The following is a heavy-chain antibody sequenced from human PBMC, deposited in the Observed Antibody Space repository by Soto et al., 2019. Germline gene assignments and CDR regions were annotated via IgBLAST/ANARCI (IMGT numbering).Heavy chain of an antibody. D-gene: IGHD2-2*01. CDR1: GYTFTIYG. Sequence: ASVKVSCKASGYTFTIYGVSWVRQAPGQGLEWMGWISAYNGNTNYAQKLKSRVTISVDTSKNQFSLKPSSVTAADTAVYYCAREPNIVVVVGSWFDPWGQGTLVTVSS. CDR3: AREPNIVVVVGSWFDP. V-gene: IGHV1-18*01. J-gene: IGHJ5*02. CDR2: ISAYNGNT.